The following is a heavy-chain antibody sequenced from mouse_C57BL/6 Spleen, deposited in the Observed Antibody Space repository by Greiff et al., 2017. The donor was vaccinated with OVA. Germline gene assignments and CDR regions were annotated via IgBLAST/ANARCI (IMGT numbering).Heavy chain of an antibody. CDR1: GYTFTSYT. D-gene: IGHD4-1*01. V-gene: IGHV1-4*01. CDR2: INPSSGYT. J-gene: IGHJ1*03. Sequence: QVQLKESGAELVRPGASVKMSCKASGYTFTSYTMHWVNQRPGQGLEWIGYINPSSGYTKYNQKFKDKATLTADTSSSTAYMQLRSLTSEDSAVYYCARDGNWDEDYWYFDVWGTGTTVTVSS. CDR3: ARDGNWDEDYWYFDV.